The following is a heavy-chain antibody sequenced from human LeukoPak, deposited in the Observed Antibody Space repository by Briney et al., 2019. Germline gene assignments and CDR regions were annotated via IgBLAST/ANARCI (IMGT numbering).Heavy chain of an antibody. D-gene: IGHD3-3*01. V-gene: IGHV3-48*01. J-gene: IGHJ1*01. CDR1: GFTFSAYS. Sequence: PGGSLRLSCAASGFTFSAYSMNWVRQGPGKGLEWISYIGSGSTTIYYPDSVKGRFTISRDNSKNTLYLQMNGLRAEDTAVYYCARDRSGYFQNWGQGTLVTVSS. CDR3: ARDRSGYFQN. CDR2: IGSGSTTI.